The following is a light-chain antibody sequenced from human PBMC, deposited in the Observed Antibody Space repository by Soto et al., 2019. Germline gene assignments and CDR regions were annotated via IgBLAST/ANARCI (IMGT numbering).Light chain of an antibody. J-gene: IGKJ5*01. Sequence: DIVLTQSPGTLSLSPGERATLSCRASQSVSSGFLAWYRQNTGQXHRLLIYGASSRATGIPDRFSVSVSGTDFTLNVCGLEPDDCALYVCQQYGGSPITFGLGTRLEN. V-gene: IGKV3-20*01. CDR2: GAS. CDR3: QQYGGSPIT. CDR1: QSVSSGF.